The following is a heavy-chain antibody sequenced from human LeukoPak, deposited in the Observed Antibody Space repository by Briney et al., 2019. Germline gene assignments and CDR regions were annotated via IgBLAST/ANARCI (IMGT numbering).Heavy chain of an antibody. CDR3: AREVGEAAMGYFDY. Sequence: GGSLILSCAASGFTFSDYYMSWIRQAPGKGLEWVSYISSSSSYTNYADSVKGRFTISRDNAKNSLYLQMNSLRAEDTAVYYCAREVGEAAMGYFDYWGQGTLVTVSS. D-gene: IGHD2-2*01. CDR2: ISSSSSYT. CDR1: GFTFSDYY. J-gene: IGHJ4*02. V-gene: IGHV3-11*05.